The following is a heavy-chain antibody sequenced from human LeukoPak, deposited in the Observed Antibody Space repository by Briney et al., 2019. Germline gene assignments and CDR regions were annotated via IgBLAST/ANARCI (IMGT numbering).Heavy chain of an antibody. CDR3: ARQFTKGYLDY. J-gene: IGHJ4*02. V-gene: IGHV4-39*01. Sequence: SETLSLTCTVSGGSISIIDYYWGWIRQPPGKGLEWIGSIYSGGNTYYNPSLKSRVTISLDASKNQFSLKLSYVTAADTAVYNCARQFTKGYLDYWGQGILVTVSS. CDR1: GGSISIIDYY. D-gene: IGHD2-15*01. CDR2: IYSGGNT.